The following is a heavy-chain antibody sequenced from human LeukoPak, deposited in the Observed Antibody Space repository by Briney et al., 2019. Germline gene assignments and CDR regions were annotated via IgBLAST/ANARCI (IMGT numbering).Heavy chain of an antibody. CDR2: IWYDGSNK. CDR1: GFTFSGYG. Sequence: PGGSLRLSCAASGFTFSGYGMHWVRQAPGKGLEWVAVIWYDGSNKYYADSVKGRFTISRDNSKNTLYLQMNSLRAEDTAVYYCATLMTKEYYYYGMDVWGQGTTVTVSS. CDR3: ATLMTKEYYYYGMDV. J-gene: IGHJ6*02. V-gene: IGHV3-33*01.